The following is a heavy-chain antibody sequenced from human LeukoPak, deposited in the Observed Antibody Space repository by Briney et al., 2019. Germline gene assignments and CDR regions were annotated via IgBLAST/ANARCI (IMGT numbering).Heavy chain of an antibody. CDR1: GYTFTNYY. CDR3: ARDQVVTAFLEFDY. D-gene: IGHD2-21*02. Sequence: ASVKVSCKASGYTFTNYYVHWVRQAPGQGLERMGVINPRDGSTSYAQKFQGRVTMTRDTSTSTVYMELSSLTSDDTAVYYCARDQVVTAFLEFDYWGRGTLVTVSS. J-gene: IGHJ4*02. CDR2: INPRDGST. V-gene: IGHV1-46*01.